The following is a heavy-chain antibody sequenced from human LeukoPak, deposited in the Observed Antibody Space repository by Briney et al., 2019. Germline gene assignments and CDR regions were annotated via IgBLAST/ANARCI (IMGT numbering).Heavy chain of an antibody. D-gene: IGHD5-18*01. J-gene: IGHJ4*02. Sequence: GGSLRLSCAASGFTFDDYAMHWVRHAPGKGLEWVSLISGDGGSTYDVDSVKGRFTISRDNAKNSLYLQMNSLRAEDTAVYYCARDRGYSYGSIDYWGQGTLVTVSS. CDR2: ISGDGGST. V-gene: IGHV3-43*02. CDR1: GFTFDDYA. CDR3: ARDRGYSYGSIDY.